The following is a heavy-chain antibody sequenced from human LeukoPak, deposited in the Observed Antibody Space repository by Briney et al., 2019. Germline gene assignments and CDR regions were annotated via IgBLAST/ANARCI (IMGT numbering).Heavy chain of an antibody. CDR3: ARADRLHGGPYLIGP. CDR2: INPNSGDT. Sequence: ASVKVSCKTSGYSFTDYYMHWVRQAPGQGLEWMGWINPNSGDTSSAQKFQGRVTMTRDTSITTVYMEMSWLTSGDTAIYYCARADRLHGGPYLIGPWGQGTLVTVSS. CDR1: GYSFTDYY. J-gene: IGHJ5*02. V-gene: IGHV1-2*02. D-gene: IGHD2-21*01.